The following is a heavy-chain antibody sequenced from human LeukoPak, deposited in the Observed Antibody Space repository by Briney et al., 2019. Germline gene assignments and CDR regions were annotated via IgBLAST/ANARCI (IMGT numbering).Heavy chain of an antibody. D-gene: IGHD3-3*01. V-gene: IGHV4-4*07. CDR3: ARDTSDFWSGYPWANWFDP. CDR1: GGSISSYY. CDR2: IYTSGST. J-gene: IGHJ5*02. Sequence: PSETLSLTCTVSGGSISSYYWSWIRQPPGKGLEWIGRIYTSGSTNYNPSLKSRVTMSVDTSKNQFSLKLSSVTAADTAVYYCARDTSDFWSGYPWANWFDPWGQGTLVTVSS.